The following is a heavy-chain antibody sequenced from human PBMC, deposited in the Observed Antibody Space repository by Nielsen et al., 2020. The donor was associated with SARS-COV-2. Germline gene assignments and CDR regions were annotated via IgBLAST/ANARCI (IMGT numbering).Heavy chain of an antibody. Sequence: GGSLRLSCAASGFTFSSYAMSWVRQAPGKGPEWVSVIYSGGSSTYYADSVKGRFTISRDNSKNTLYLQMNSLRAEDTAVYYCAKDLYYYDSSAFDYWGQGTLVTVSS. CDR2: IYSGGSST. CDR3: AKDLYYYDSSAFDY. CDR1: GFTFSSYA. V-gene: IGHV3-23*03. J-gene: IGHJ4*02. D-gene: IGHD3-22*01.